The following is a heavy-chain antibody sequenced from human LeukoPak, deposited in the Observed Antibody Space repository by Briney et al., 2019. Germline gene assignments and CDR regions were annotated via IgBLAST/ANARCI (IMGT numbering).Heavy chain of an antibody. CDR3: ARGYCSGGGCYTAEYLPH. CDR2: MRPNSGET. J-gene: IGHJ1*01. V-gene: IGHV1-8*02. CDR1: GYTFTNFE. D-gene: IGHD2-15*01. Sequence: ASVKVSCKASGYTFTNFEINWVRQVAGQGLEWMGWMRPNSGETVNVQKFQGRVTVTRDISTSTAYMELTGLRSDETAVYFCARGYCSGGGCYTAEYLPHWGQGTLVTVSS.